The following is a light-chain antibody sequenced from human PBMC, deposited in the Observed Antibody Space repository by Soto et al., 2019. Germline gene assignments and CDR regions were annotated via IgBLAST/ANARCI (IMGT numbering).Light chain of an antibody. V-gene: IGKV3-20*01. CDR2: GAS. CDR1: QSVSSSY. J-gene: IGKJ4*01. CDR3: QQSYSTRLT. Sequence: EIVLTQSPGTLSLSPGERATLSCRASQSVSSSYLAWYQQKPGQAPRLLIYGASSRATGIPDRFSGSGSGTDFTLTISRLEPEDFATYYCQQSYSTRLTFGGGTKVEIK.